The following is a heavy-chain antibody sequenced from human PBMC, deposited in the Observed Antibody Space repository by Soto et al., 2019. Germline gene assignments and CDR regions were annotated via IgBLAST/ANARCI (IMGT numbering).Heavy chain of an antibody. V-gene: IGHV4-59*01. CDR3: ARTENDFWSGYYRDYGMDV. CDR2: IYYSGST. J-gene: IGHJ6*02. CDR1: VGSIISYY. Sequence: SETLSLTCTFSVGSIISYYWSWIRQPPGKGLEWIGYIYYSGSTNYNPSLKSRVTISVDTSKNQFSLKLSSVTAADTAVYYCARTENDFWSGYYRDYGMDVWGQGTTVTVSS. D-gene: IGHD3-3*01.